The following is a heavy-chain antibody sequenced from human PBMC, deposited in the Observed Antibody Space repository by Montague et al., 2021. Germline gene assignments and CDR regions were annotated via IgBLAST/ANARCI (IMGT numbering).Heavy chain of an antibody. CDR1: GGSISGY. J-gene: IGHJ4*02. CDR3: ARVDDHGHSDY. CDR2: IYYTGTT. V-gene: IGHV4-59*12. D-gene: IGHD1-1*01. Sequence: SETLSLTCTVSGGSISGYWSWIRQPPGKGLEWLGYIYYTGTTTYNPSLRSRVTISVDTSKNQFSLQLSSVTAADTAVYYCARVDDHGHSDYWGQGTLVTVSS.